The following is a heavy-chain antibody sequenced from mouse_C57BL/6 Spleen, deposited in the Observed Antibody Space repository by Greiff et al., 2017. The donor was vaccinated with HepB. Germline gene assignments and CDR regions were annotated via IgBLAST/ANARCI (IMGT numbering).Heavy chain of an antibody. CDR2: SRNKANDYTT. CDR3: ARDARDSYWYFDV. J-gene: IGHJ1*03. V-gene: IGHV7-1*01. Sequence: EVQLVESGGGLVQSGRSLRLSCATSGFTFSDFYMEWVRQAPGKGLEWIAASRNKANDYTTEYSASVKGRFIVSRDTSQSILYLQMNALRAEDTAIYYCARDARDSYWYFDVWGTGTTVTVSS. CDR1: GFTFSDFY.